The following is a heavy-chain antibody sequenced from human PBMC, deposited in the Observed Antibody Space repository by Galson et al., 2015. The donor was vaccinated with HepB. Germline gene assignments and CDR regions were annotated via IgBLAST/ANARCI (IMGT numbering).Heavy chain of an antibody. V-gene: IGHV1-2*06. CDR2: INPNSGGT. D-gene: IGHD5-12*01. Sequence: SVKVPCKASGYTFTGYYMHWVRQAPGQGLEWMGRINPNSGGTNYAQKFQGRVTMTRDTSISTAYMELSRLRSDDTAVYYCARDISGYDLNYWGQGTLVTVSS. CDR1: GYTFTGYY. J-gene: IGHJ4*02. CDR3: ARDISGYDLNY.